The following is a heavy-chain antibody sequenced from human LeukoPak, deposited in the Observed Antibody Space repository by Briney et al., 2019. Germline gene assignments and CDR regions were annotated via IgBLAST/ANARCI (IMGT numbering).Heavy chain of an antibody. J-gene: IGHJ5*02. V-gene: IGHV4-61*01. D-gene: IGHD2-15*01. Sequence: SETLSLTCTVSAGSVSRGSYDWSWIRQPPGKGLDGIGYTYYSGSTNYNPSLKSRVTISVDTSKNQFSLKLSSVTAADTAVYYCARDPRSSGYCSGGSCSDWFDPWGQGTLVTVSS. CDR3: ARDPRSSGYCSGGSCSDWFDP. CDR1: AGSVSRGSYD. CDR2: TYYSGST.